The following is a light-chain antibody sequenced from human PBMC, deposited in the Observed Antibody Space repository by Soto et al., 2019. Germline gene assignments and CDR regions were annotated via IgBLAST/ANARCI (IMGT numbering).Light chain of an antibody. CDR2: HAS. Sequence: EIVMTQSPATLSVSPGERATLSYRASQSVSNNLAWYQQKPGQAPRLLIYHASTGATGIPARFSGSGSGTELPLTISSVQSEDFAVYYCQQYNEWPLTFGGGTKVEIK. J-gene: IGKJ4*01. CDR3: QQYNEWPLT. V-gene: IGKV3-15*01. CDR1: QSVSNN.